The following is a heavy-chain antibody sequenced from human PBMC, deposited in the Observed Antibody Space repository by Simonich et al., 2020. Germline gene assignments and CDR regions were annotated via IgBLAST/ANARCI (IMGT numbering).Heavy chain of an antibody. CDR1: DFTFVTFW. Sequence: EFRLWGSGGGLVKPGGSRGLPLAAPDFTFVTFWSGWVRQAQGKGVEWGANIKQEGSEKYYVDSGKGRFTISRDNAKNSLYLQMNSLRAEDTAVYYCARDGLGTAYYYYMDVWGKGTTVTVSS. D-gene: IGHD7-27*01. V-gene: IGHV3-7*01. CDR3: ARDGLGTAYYYYMDV. CDR2: IKQEGSEK. J-gene: IGHJ6*03.